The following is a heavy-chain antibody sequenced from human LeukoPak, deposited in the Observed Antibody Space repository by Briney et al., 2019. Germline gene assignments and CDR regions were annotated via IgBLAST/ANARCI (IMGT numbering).Heavy chain of an antibody. CDR1: GGSISSYY. D-gene: IGHD3-22*01. V-gene: IGHV4-4*07. J-gene: IGHJ4*02. CDR3: ARDGRNYYYDSSGHDY. Sequence: PSETLSLTCTVSGGSISSYYWSWIRQPAGKGLEWIGRIYTSGSTNYNPSLKSRVTMSVDTSKNQFSLKLSSVTAADTAVYYCARDGRNYYYDSSGHDYWGQGTLVTVSS. CDR2: IYTSGST.